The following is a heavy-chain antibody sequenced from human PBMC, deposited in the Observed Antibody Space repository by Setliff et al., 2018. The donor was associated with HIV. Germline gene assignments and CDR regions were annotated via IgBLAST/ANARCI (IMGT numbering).Heavy chain of an antibody. Sequence: GESLKISCKGSGYTFANYWISWVRQMPGKGREWMGRLDPRDSYTDYSPSFQGHVTISGDKSSSTAYLQWSSLRASDTATYYCARLLRRPHDFFYMDVWGKGTTVTVSS. CDR2: LDPRDSYT. CDR3: ARLLRRPHDFFYMDV. V-gene: IGHV5-10-1*01. D-gene: IGHD2-15*01. CDR1: GYTFANYW. J-gene: IGHJ6*03.